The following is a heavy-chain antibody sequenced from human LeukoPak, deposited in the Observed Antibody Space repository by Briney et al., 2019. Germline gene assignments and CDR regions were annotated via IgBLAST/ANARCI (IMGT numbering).Heavy chain of an antibody. CDR1: GFTFSSYL. D-gene: IGHD6-19*01. CDR2: IKQDGSEK. CDR3: ARPVAGRFFDY. V-gene: IGHV3-7*01. Sequence: GGSLRLSCAASGFTFSSYLMSWVRQAPGKGLEWVANIKQDGSEKYYVDSVKGRFTISRDNAKNSLYLQMNSLRAEDTAVYYCARPVAGRFFDYWGQGTLVTVSS. J-gene: IGHJ4*02.